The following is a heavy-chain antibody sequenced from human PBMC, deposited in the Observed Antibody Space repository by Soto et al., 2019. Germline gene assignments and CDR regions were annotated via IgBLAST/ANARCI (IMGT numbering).Heavy chain of an antibody. CDR3: ARDNWNDEELAYYFDY. CDR1: GYTFTSYA. Sequence: QVQLVQSGAEEKKPGASVKVSCKASGYTFTSYAMHWVRQAPGQRLEWMGWINAGNGNTKYSQKFQGRVTITRDTSASTAYMELSSLRSEDTAVYYCARDNWNDEELAYYFDYWGQGTLVTVSS. V-gene: IGHV1-3*05. D-gene: IGHD1-20*01. J-gene: IGHJ4*02. CDR2: INAGNGNT.